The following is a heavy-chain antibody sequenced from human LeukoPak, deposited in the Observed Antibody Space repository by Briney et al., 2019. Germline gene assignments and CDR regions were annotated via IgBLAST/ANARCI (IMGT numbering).Heavy chain of an antibody. CDR1: GYSFTSYW. J-gene: IGHJ6*03. V-gene: IGHV5-51*01. Sequence: GESLKISCKGSGYSFTSYWIGWVRQMRGKGLGWMGIIYPVDSDTRYSPSFQGQVTIPAEKSISTAYLQWSSLKASHTAMYYCGRAVKGSGYDPYYYYMDVWGKGTTVTVP. CDR3: GRAVKGSGYDPYYYYMDV. CDR2: IYPVDSDT. D-gene: IGHD5-12*01.